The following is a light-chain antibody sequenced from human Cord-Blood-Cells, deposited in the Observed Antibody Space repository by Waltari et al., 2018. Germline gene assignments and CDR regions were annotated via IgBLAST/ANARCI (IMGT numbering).Light chain of an antibody. CDR2: AAS. CDR3: QQSYSTPHT. V-gene: IGKV1-39*01. Sequence: DIQMTQSPSSLSASVGDRVTITCRASQSISSYLNWYQQKPGKAPKILIYAASSLQSGVPSRFSVSGSGTDFTLTISSLQPEDFATYYCQQSYSTPHTFGGGTKVEIK. J-gene: IGKJ4*01. CDR1: QSISSY.